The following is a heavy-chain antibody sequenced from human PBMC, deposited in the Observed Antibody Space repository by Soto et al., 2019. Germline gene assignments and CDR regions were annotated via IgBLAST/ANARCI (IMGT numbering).Heavy chain of an antibody. CDR2: ITWRSDSM. Sequence: EVQLVESGGGLVQPGRSLRLSCVASGFTFYNHGMHWVRQAPGRGLEWVSGITWRSDSMGYAYSVKGRFTLSRDNAKTSLYMQLPSLTPEYTALYYCAKEACAFSGYRDVWGKGTRVTVSS. CDR3: AKEACAFSGYRDV. CDR1: GFTFYNHG. V-gene: IGHV3-9*01. D-gene: IGHD3-3*02. J-gene: IGHJ6*03.